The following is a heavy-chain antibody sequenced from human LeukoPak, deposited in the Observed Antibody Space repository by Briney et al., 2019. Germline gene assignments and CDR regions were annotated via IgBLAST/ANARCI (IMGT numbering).Heavy chain of an antibody. CDR3: VRDKWVRAGSSWLHYGMDV. J-gene: IGHJ6*02. CDR1: GVSISSADNY. CDR2: IYYSGSA. V-gene: IGHV4-30-4*01. D-gene: IGHD6-13*01. Sequence: SETLSLTCTVSGVSISSADNYWTWIRQPPRKGLEWIGYIYYSGSAYYNPSLKGRVNISLDTSKNQVSLKLTAADTAVYYCVRDKWVRAGSSWLHYGMDVWGQGTTVTVSS.